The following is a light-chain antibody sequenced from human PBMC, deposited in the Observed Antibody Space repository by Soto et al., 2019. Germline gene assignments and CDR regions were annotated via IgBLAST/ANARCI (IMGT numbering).Light chain of an antibody. J-gene: IGKJ2*01. CDR1: QSVSSSY. Sequence: EIVLTQSPGTLSLSPGERATLSCRASQSVSSSYLAWYQQKPGQAPRLLIYGASSRAPGIPDRFSGSGSGTDFPLTISRLEAEDFAVYHWHHYGRSPPQYTFGQGTKLEIK. CDR3: HHYGRSPPQYT. CDR2: GAS. V-gene: IGKV3-20*01.